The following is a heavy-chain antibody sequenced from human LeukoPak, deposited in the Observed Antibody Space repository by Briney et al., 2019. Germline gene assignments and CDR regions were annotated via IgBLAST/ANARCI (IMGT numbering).Heavy chain of an antibody. CDR2: IIPIFGTA. CDR3: ARSRFDYYDSSGYYPHFDY. J-gene: IGHJ4*02. V-gene: IGHV1-69*01. D-gene: IGHD3-22*01. CDR1: GGTFSSYA. Sequence: GSSVKVSCKASGGTFSSYAISWVRQAPGQGLEWMGGIIPIFGTANYAQKFQGRVTITADESASTAYMELSSLRSEDTAVYYCARSRFDYYDSSGYYPHFDYWGQGTLVTVSS.